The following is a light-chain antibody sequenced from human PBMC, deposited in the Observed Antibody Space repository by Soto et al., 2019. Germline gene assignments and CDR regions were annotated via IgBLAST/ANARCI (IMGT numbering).Light chain of an antibody. CDR3: QQYVSSVT. V-gene: IGKV3-20*01. J-gene: IGKJ1*01. Sequence: EIVLTQSPGSLSLSPGERGTLSCRASQSGDSSFFAWYQQKPDQAPRLLIYGASKRATGIQDRLRGSGSGTQFTLYIISLEAEALTVYYGQQYVSSVTFGHGTKGEIK. CDR1: QSGDSSF. CDR2: GAS.